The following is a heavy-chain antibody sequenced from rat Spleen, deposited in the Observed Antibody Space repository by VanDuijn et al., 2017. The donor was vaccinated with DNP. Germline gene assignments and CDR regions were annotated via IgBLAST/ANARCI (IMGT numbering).Heavy chain of an antibody. D-gene: IGHD1-4*01. CDR3: TRMPPGGITTG. Sequence: QVQLKESGPGLVQPSQTLSLTCTVAGFSLTEYNVHWVRQPPGKGLEWMGVIWNSGGKRYDAALKSRLSISRDTSKSQVFLKMNSLQTEDTAIYFCTRMPPGGITTGWGQGVMVTVSS. CDR1: GFSLTEYN. CDR2: IWNSGGK. V-gene: IGHV2-41*01. J-gene: IGHJ2*01.